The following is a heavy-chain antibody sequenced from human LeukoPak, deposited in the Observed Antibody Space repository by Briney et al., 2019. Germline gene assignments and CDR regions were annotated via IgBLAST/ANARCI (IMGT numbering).Heavy chain of an antibody. V-gene: IGHV4-34*01. D-gene: IGHD5-18*01. CDR3: ARGRLQLWSFPLPYNHYAIDV. J-gene: IGHJ6*02. CDR1: GESFSGYF. CDR2: SNHFGST. Sequence: SETLSLTCAVSGESFSGYFWTWIRQPPGKGLEWIGESNHFGSTDYNPSLKSRVTISVDTSKKQFSLNVGSVTDADTAVYFCARGRLQLWSFPLPYNHYAIDVWGQGTTVTVSS.